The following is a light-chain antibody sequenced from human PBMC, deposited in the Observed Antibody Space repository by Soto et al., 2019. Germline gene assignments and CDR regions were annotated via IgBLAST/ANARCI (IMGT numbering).Light chain of an antibody. V-gene: IGKV1-39*01. Sequence: DIQMTQSPSSLSASVGDRVTITCRASQNINSYLNWYQQKPGKSPRLLIYSASNLKTGVPSGFSGSGSGTDFTLTISILQTEDFATYYCQQTQSFPLTFGGGTKV. CDR2: SAS. CDR3: QQTQSFPLT. J-gene: IGKJ4*01. CDR1: QNINSY.